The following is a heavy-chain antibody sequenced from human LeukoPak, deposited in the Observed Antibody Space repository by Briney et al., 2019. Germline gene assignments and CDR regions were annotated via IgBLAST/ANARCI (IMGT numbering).Heavy chain of an antibody. CDR3: ASGGYSSSWYPVPYNWFDP. D-gene: IGHD6-13*01. V-gene: IGHV3-30*03. Sequence: GGSLRLSCAASGFTFSSYGMHWVRQAPGKGLEWVAVISYDGSNKYYADSVKGRFIVSRDNSKNTLYLQMNSLRAEDTAVYYCASGGYSSSWYPVPYNWFDPWGQGTLVTVPS. CDR1: GFTFSSYG. J-gene: IGHJ5*02. CDR2: ISYDGSNK.